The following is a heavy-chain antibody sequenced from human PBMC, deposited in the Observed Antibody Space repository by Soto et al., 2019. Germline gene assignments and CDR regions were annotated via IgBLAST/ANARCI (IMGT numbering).Heavy chain of an antibody. Sequence: SEALSLTCAVYGGSISGYYWGCVRQPPGEGLGWIGEINHSGNTNYNPSLKSRDTISVNTSKTQFFLKLSSLTAAETALYYFARQRYSNDPWEYCDGMDLWGRGTRVTV. CDR3: ARQRYSNDPWEYCDGMDL. D-gene: IGHD4-4*01. V-gene: IGHV4-34*01. CDR2: INHSGNT. J-gene: IGHJ6*02. CDR1: GGSISGYY.